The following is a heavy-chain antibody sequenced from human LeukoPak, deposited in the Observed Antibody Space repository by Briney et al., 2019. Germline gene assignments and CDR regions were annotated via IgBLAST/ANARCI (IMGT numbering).Heavy chain of an antibody. Sequence: ASVKVSCKASGFTFTNYAIQWVRQAPGQRLEWMGWINAGNGNTKYSQKFQGRVTITRDTSASTAYMELSSLRSEDTAVYYCARSTMVRGVMMRPAFDPWGQGTLVTVSS. CDR1: GFTFTNYA. V-gene: IGHV1-3*01. J-gene: IGHJ5*02. D-gene: IGHD3-10*01. CDR2: INAGNGNT. CDR3: ARSTMVRGVMMRPAFDP.